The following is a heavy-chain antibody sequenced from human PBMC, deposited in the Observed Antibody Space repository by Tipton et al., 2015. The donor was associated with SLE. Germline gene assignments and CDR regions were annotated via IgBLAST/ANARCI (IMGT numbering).Heavy chain of an antibody. V-gene: IGHV4-34*01. CDR2: NNHSGST. D-gene: IGHD4-17*01. CDR1: GGSFSGYY. J-gene: IGHJ3*02. CDR3: ARGPTVTTGAFDI. Sequence: TLSLTCAVYGGSFSGYYWSWIRQPPGKGLEWIGENNHSGSTNYNPSLKSRVTISVDTSKNQFSLKLSSVTAADTAVYYCARGPTVTTGAFDIWGQGTMVTVSS.